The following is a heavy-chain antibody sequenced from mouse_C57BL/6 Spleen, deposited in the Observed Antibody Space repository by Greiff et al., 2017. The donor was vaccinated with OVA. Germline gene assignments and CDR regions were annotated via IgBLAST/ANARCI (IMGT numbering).Heavy chain of an antibody. CDR1: GYTFTGYW. Sequence: QVQLKESGAELMKPGASVKLSCKATGYTFTGYWIEWVKQRPGHGLEWIGEIFPGSGSTNYNEKFKGKATFTADTSSNTAYMQLSSLTTEDSAIYYCARGIYYYDYDEFAYWGQGTLVTVSA. CDR3: ARGIYYYDYDEFAY. CDR2: IFPGSGST. V-gene: IGHV1-9*01. D-gene: IGHD2-4*01. J-gene: IGHJ3*01.